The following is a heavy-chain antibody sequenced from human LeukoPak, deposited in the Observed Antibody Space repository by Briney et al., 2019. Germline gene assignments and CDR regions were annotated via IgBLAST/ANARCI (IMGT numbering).Heavy chain of an antibody. V-gene: IGHV4-31*03. CDR2: IYYSGIT. D-gene: IGHD3-3*01. Sequence: PSQTLSLTCTVSGSSISSGAYSWSWVRQHPGKGLEWIAYIYYSGITYYNPSLKRRVTISVDTSKNQFSLKLSSVTAADTAVYYCARTITIFGALGYFDYWGQGTLVTVSS. CDR3: ARTITIFGALGYFDY. J-gene: IGHJ4*02. CDR1: GSSISSGAYS.